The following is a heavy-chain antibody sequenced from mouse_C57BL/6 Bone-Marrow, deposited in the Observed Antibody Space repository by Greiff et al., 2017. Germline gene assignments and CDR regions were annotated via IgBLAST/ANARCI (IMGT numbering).Heavy chain of an antibody. Sequence: EVNVVESGGGLVKPGGSLKLSCAASGFTFSDYGMHWVRQAPEKGLEWVAYISSGSSTIYYADTVKGRFTISRDNAKNTTFLRMTSLRSEDTAMYYDARNYDSSCPYAMDYWGQGTSVTVSS. V-gene: IGHV5-17*01. CDR1: GFTFSDYG. CDR3: ARNYDSSCPYAMDY. J-gene: IGHJ4*01. D-gene: IGHD1-1*01. CDR2: ISSGSSTI.